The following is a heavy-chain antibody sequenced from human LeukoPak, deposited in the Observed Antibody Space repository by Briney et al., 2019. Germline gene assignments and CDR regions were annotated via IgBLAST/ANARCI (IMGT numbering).Heavy chain of an antibody. CDR1: GGSFSGYY. V-gene: IGHV4-34*01. CDR2: INHSGST. Sequence: PSETLSLTCAVYGGSFSGYYWSWIRQPPGKGLEWIGEINHSGSTNYNPSLKSRVTISVDTSKNQFSLKLSSVTAADTAVYYCARQTLLWFGELRGNFDYWGQGTLVTVSS. J-gene: IGHJ4*02. CDR3: ARQTLLWFGELRGNFDY. D-gene: IGHD3-10*01.